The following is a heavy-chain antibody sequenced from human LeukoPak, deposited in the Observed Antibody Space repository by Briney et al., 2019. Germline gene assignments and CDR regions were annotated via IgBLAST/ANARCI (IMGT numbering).Heavy chain of an antibody. V-gene: IGHV1-8*01. CDR1: GYTFTSYD. CDR2: MNPNSGNT. D-gene: IGHD3-16*01. CDR3: AREVGDYYYYYGMDV. Sequence: GASVKVSCKASGYTFTSYDINWVRQATGQGLEWMGWMNPNSGNTGYAQKFQGRVTMTRNTSISTAYMELSSLRSEDTAVYYCAREVGDYYYYYGMDVWGQGTTVTVSS. J-gene: IGHJ6*02.